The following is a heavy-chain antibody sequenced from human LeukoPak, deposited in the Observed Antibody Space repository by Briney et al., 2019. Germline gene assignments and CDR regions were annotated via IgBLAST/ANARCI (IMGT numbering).Heavy chain of an antibody. D-gene: IGHD1-26*01. CDR2: IYYSGST. CDR1: GGSISSYY. Sequence: SSETLSLTCTVSGGSISSYYWSWIRQPPGRGLEWIGYIYYSGSTNYNPSLKSRVTISVDTSKNQFSLKLSSVTAADTAVYYCARQGRESYLTYWGQGTLVTVSS. CDR3: ARQGRESYLTY. V-gene: IGHV4-59*01. J-gene: IGHJ4*02.